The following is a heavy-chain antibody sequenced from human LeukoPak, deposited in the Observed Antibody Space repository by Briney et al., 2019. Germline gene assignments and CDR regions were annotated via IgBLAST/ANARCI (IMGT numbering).Heavy chain of an antibody. CDR3: ARAEQQEEFDY. CDR1: GDSISSGSSY. J-gene: IGHJ4*02. V-gene: IGHV4-61*02. CDR2: IYTSGST. Sequence: SETLSLTCTVSGDSISSGSSYWSWIRQPAGKGLEWIGRIYTSGSTDYNPSLKSRVTMSVDTSKNQFSLRLSSVTAADTAVYYCARAEQQEEFDYWGQGTLVTVSS. D-gene: IGHD6-13*01.